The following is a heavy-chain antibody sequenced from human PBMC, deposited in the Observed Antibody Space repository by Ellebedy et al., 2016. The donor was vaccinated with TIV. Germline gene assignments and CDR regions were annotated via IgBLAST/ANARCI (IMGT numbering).Heavy chain of an antibody. CDR3: AIQLPTNY. CDR2: IGGSDGAT. Sequence: GGSLRLSCAASGFTFSSYAMTWVRQAPGKGLEWVSTIGGSDGATYYADSVKGRFTISRSNSKNTLYLQMNSLRAEDTAVYFCAIQLPTNYWGQGTLVTVSS. J-gene: IGHJ4*02. CDR1: GFTFSSYA. D-gene: IGHD1-26*01. V-gene: IGHV3-23*01.